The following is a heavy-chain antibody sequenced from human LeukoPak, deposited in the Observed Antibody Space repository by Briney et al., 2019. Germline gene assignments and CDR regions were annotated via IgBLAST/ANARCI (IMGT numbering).Heavy chain of an antibody. CDR3: ARGGYSYGYHDY. J-gene: IGHJ4*02. V-gene: IGHV4-34*01. CDR2: INHSGST. D-gene: IGHD5-18*01. CDR1: GGSFSGYY. Sequence: SETLSLTCAVYGGSFSGYYWSWLRQPPGKGLEWIGEINHSGSTNYNPSLKSRVTISVDTSKNQFSLKLSSVLAADTAVYYCARGGYSYGYHDYWGQGTLVTVSS.